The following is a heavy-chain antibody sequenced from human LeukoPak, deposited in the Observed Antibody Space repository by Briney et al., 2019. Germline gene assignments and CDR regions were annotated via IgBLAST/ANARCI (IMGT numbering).Heavy chain of an antibody. V-gene: IGHV4-61*01. Sequence: SETLSLICTVSGGSVSSGSYYWSWIRQPPGKGLEWIGYIYYSGSTNYNPSLKSRVTISVDTSKNQFSLKLSSVTAADTAVYYCARVRLDYGSGSYYRSFDYWGQGTLVTVSS. CDR3: ARVRLDYGSGSYYRSFDY. CDR1: GGSVSSGSYY. CDR2: IYYSGST. D-gene: IGHD3-10*01. J-gene: IGHJ4*02.